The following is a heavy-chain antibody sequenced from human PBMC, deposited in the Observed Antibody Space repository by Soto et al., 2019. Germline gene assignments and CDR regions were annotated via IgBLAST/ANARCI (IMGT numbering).Heavy chain of an antibody. Sequence: EASVKVSCKASGYTFTSYDINWVRQATGQGLEWMGWMNPNSGNTGYAQKFQGRVTMTRNTSISTAYMELSSLRSEDTAVYYCARGTDTARDYYMDVWGKGTTVTVSS. V-gene: IGHV1-8*01. CDR2: MNPNSGNT. CDR3: ARGTDTARDYYMDV. CDR1: GYTFTSYD. J-gene: IGHJ6*03. D-gene: IGHD5-18*01.